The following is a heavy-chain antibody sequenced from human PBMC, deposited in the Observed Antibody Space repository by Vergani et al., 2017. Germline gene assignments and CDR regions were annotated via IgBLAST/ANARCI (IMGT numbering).Heavy chain of an antibody. Sequence: VQLVESGGGVVQPGRSLRLSCAASGFTFSSYSMNWVRQAPGKGLEWVSSISSSSSYIYYADSVKGRFTISRDNAKNSLYLQMNSLRAEDTAVYYCARDGDEGSRLGYCSGGSCLYGMDVWGQGP. CDR3: ARDGDEGSRLGYCSGGSCLYGMDV. V-gene: IGHV3-21*01. J-gene: IGHJ6*02. CDR1: GFTFSSYS. D-gene: IGHD2-15*01. CDR2: ISSSSSYI.